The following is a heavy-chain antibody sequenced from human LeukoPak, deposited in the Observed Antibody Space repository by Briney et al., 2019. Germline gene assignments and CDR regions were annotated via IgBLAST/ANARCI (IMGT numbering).Heavy chain of an antibody. V-gene: IGHV4-34*01. D-gene: IGHD2-2*01. CDR2: INHSGST. CDR3: ARGLGSTSFAFDI. CDR1: GGSFSGYY. Sequence: SETLSLTCAVYGGSFSGYYWSWIRQPPGKGLEWIGEINHSGSTNYNPSLQSRVTISVDTSKNQFSLKLSSVTAADTAVYYCARGLGSTSFAFDIWGQGTMVTVSS. J-gene: IGHJ3*02.